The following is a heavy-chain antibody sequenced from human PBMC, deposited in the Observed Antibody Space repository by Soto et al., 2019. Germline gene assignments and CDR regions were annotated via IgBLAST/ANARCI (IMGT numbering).Heavy chain of an antibody. J-gene: IGHJ3*01. CDR1: GFTFNNYG. CDR2: ISNDGSDK. CDR3: AKDQARAASHGID. Sequence: QVQLVESGGGVVQPGRSLRLSCAASGFTFNNYGMHWARQAPGKGLEWVAAISNDGSDKYYADSVKGRLTISRDNSKNTVFLQMSSLRAEDTAVYYCAKDQARAASHGIDWRQGTMVTVSS. V-gene: IGHV3-30*18. D-gene: IGHD6-13*01.